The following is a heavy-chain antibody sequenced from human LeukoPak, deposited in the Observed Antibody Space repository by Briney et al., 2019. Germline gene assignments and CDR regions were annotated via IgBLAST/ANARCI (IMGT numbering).Heavy chain of an antibody. CDR1: GFTFSLYW. CDR2: IYRDGST. Sequence: GGSLRLSCAASGFTFSLYWMTWVRQAPGKGLEWASVIYRDGSTYYADSVKGRFTISRDNSKNTLSLQMNSLRAEDTAVYYCAGAIGYFDFWGQGALVTVSS. V-gene: IGHV3-53*01. J-gene: IGHJ4*02. CDR3: AGAIGYFDF. D-gene: IGHD2-21*01.